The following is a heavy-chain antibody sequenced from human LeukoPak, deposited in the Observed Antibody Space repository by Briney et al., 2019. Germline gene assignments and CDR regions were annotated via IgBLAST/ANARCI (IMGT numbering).Heavy chain of an antibody. Sequence: LACAASGFTFSSHAMGSVRQARGKGLEWIGEINQSGSTNSNPPRKSRVTISVDTSKNQFTPKQSSVNAADTAVYYCARGGYWGQGTLVTVSS. J-gene: IGHJ4*02. CDR2: INQSGST. CDR1: GFTFSSHA. V-gene: IGHV4-34*01. CDR3: ARGGY.